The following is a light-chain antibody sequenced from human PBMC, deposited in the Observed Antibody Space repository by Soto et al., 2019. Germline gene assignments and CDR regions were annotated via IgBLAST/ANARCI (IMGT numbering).Light chain of an antibody. Sequence: DIVLTQSPATLSSSTGDRVTLSCKASQHINTNLDWYQQRPGQAPRLLIYQASNRATGIPARCSASGSGTDFSLTISDVQPEDVAIYYCQHYNNLPPSFGGGTKVDIK. J-gene: IGKJ4*01. CDR2: QAS. CDR3: QHYNNLPPS. CDR1: QHINTN. V-gene: IGKV3-11*01.